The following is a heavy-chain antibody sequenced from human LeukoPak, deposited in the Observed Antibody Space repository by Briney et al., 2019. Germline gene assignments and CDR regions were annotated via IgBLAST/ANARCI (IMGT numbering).Heavy chain of an antibody. D-gene: IGHD3-10*01. CDR2: IKPKSGVS. J-gene: IGHJ4*02. V-gene: IGHV1-2*02. CDR1: GYTFSAYY. Sequence: ASVKLSCKASGYTFSAYYIHWVRQAPGQGLEWMGWIKPKSGVSTYAQSLQSRVTMTRDTSSSTAYMELNRLTSDDTALYFCARGPPRDPSSYFDYWGQGSLVIVS. CDR3: ARGPPRDPSSYFDY.